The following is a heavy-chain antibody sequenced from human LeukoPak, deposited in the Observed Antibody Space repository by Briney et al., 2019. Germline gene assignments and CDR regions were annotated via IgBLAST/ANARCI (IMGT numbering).Heavy chain of an antibody. CDR2: ISSSSSYI. CDR3: ARGTVEMATISY. Sequence: PGGSLRLSCAASGFTFSSYSMNWVRQAPGKGLEWVSSISSSSSYIYYADSVKGRFTISRDNAKNSLYLQMNSLRAEATAVYYCARGTVEMATISYWGQGTLVTVSS. CDR1: GFTFSSYS. V-gene: IGHV3-21*01. D-gene: IGHD5-24*01. J-gene: IGHJ4*02.